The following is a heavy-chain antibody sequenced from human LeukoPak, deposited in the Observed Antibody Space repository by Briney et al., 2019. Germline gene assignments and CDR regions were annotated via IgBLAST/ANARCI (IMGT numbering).Heavy chain of an antibody. J-gene: IGHJ4*02. Sequence: GGSLRLSCAASGFTSSSYWMHWVRQAPGKGLVWVSRIKTDGSDTYHADSVKGRFTISRVNAKNTLYLQMHSLRAEDTAVYYCARGSLSSNDYWGQGALVTVSS. D-gene: IGHD3-10*01. CDR2: IKTDGSDT. CDR1: GFTSSSYW. CDR3: ARGSLSSNDY. V-gene: IGHV3-74*01.